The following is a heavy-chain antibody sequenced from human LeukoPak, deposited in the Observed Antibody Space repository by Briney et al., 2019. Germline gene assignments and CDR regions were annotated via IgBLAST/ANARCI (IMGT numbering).Heavy chain of an antibody. V-gene: IGHV3-11*01. CDR1: GFTFSDYY. CDR2: ISSSGSTI. J-gene: IGHJ5*02. D-gene: IGHD5-18*01. CDR3: ARGGRGYSYGYFGSFGSMGWFDP. Sequence: PGGSLRLSCAASGFTFSDYYMSWIRQAPGKGLEWVSYISSSGSTIYYADSVKGRFTISRDNAKNSLYLQMNSLRAEDTAVYYCARGGRGYSYGYFGSFGSMGWFDPWGQGTLVTVSS.